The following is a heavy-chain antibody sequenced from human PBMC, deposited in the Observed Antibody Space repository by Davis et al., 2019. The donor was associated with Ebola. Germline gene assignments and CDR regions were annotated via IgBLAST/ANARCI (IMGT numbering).Heavy chain of an antibody. CDR1: GFTFSNYN. V-gene: IGHV3-23*01. CDR2: ISGSVDST. Sequence: PGGSLRLSCGASGFTFSNYNMDWVRQAPGKGLEWVSAISGSVDSTYYADSVKGLFTITRDNSKNTLYLQMNSLRAEDTAVYYCAKEEGGYYFDYWGQGTLVTVSS. D-gene: IGHD3-16*01. CDR3: AKEEGGYYFDY. J-gene: IGHJ4*02.